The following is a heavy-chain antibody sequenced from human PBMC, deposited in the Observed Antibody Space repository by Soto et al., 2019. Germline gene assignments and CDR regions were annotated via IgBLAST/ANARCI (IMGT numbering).Heavy chain of an antibody. CDR2: INPNSGGT. J-gene: IGHJ6*02. CDR1: GYTFTGYY. Sequence: ASVKVSCKASGYTFTGYYMHWVRQAPGQGLEWMGWINPNSGGTNYAQKFQGWVTMTRDTSISTAYMELSRLRSDDTAVYYCARDRAIFWSGHYGMDVWGQGTTVTVSS. D-gene: IGHD3-3*01. V-gene: IGHV1-2*04. CDR3: ARDRAIFWSGHYGMDV.